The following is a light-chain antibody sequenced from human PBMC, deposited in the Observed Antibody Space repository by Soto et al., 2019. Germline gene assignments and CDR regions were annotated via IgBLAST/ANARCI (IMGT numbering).Light chain of an antibody. CDR1: LTIGDS. CDR2: GAS. V-gene: IGKV1-39*01. J-gene: IGKJ1*01. Sequence: DIQMTQSPSSLSASVGDRVTITCRASLTIGDSLSWFQQKVGKPPTLLIYGASALQSGVPARFSGSGFGTDFTLTINNMQREDFATYYCQQTYNLPRTFGQGTKV. CDR3: QQTYNLPRT.